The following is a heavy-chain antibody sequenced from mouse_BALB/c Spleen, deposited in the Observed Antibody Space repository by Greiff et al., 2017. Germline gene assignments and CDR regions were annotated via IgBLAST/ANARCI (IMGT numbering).Heavy chain of an antibody. CDR2: INPSNGRT. D-gene: IGHD1-1*02. CDR1: GYTFTSYW. Sequence: QVQLQQPGAELVKPGASVKLSCKASGYTFTSYWMHWVKQRPGQGLEWIGEINPSNGRTNYNEKFKSKATLTVDKSPSTAYMQLSSLTSEDSAVYYGAQNYSMDYWGQGTTLTVSS. V-gene: IGHV1S81*02. CDR3: AQNYSMDY. J-gene: IGHJ2*01.